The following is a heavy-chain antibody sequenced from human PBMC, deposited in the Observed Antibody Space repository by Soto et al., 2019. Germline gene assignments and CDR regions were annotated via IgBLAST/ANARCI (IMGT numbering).Heavy chain of an antibody. CDR2: ISYDGSNK. V-gene: IGHV3-30-3*01. CDR1: GFTFSSYA. Sequence: AGGSLRLSCAASGFTFSSYAMHWVRQAPGKGLEWVAVISYDGSNKYYADSVKGRFTISRDNSKNTLYLQMNSLRAEDTAVYYCASALLYGDYSFDYWGQGTLVTVSS. D-gene: IGHD4-17*01. CDR3: ASALLYGDYSFDY. J-gene: IGHJ4*02.